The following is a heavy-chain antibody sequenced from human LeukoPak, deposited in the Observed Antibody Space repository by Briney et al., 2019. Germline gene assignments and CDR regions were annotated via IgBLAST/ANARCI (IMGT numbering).Heavy chain of an antibody. CDR3: ARLTGGAPYYYFDY. D-gene: IGHD1-26*01. V-gene: IGHV1-18*01. CDR2: ISDYNGYT. Sequence: GASVKVSCKASGYPFTSHAVTWVRQAPGQGLEWMGWISDYNGYTTYAYNLQGRVTMTTDRSTSTAYMELRSLRSDDTAVYYCARLTGGAPYYYFDYWGQGTLVTVSS. CDR1: GYPFTSHA. J-gene: IGHJ4*02.